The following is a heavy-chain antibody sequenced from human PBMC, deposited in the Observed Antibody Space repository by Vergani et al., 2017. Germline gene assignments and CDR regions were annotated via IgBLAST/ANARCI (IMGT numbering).Heavy chain of an antibody. D-gene: IGHD3-3*01. CDR1: GGSFSCYY. CDR3: ARGYNRIFGVGNRYSMDV. J-gene: IGHJ6*03. CDR2: INHSGST. Sequence: QVQLQQWGAGLLKPSETLSLICAVYGGSFSCYYWSWIRQPPGKGLEWIVEINHSGSTNYNPSLKSRVTISVDTSKNQFYLKLCSVTAADTAVYYCARGYNRIFGVGNRYSMDVWGKGTTVTVSS. V-gene: IGHV4-34*01.